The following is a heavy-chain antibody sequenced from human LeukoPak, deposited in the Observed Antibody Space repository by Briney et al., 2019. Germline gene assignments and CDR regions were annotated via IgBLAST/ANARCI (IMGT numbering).Heavy chain of an antibody. J-gene: IGHJ6*03. Sequence: ASVKVSCKASGYTFTSYGISWVRQAPGQGLEWMGWISAYNGNTNYAQKLQGRVTMTTDTSTSTAYMELRSLRSDDTAVYYCARGDQGYCSGGSCYPNYYYYMDVWGKGTTVTVSS. CDR1: GYTFTSYG. V-gene: IGHV1-18*01. CDR3: ARGDQGYCSGGSCYPNYYYYMDV. D-gene: IGHD2-15*01. CDR2: ISAYNGNT.